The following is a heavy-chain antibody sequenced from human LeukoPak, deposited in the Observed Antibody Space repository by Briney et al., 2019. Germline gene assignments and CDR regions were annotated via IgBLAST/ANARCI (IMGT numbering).Heavy chain of an antibody. CDR3: AREYYDSSGYVPFFDY. V-gene: IGHV1-69*04. J-gene: IGHJ4*02. Sequence: ASVKVSCKASGGTFSSYTISWVRQAPGQGLEWMGRIIPILGIANYAQKFQGRVTITADKSTSTAYMELSSLRSEGTAVYYCAREYYDSSGYVPFFDYWGQGTLVTVSS. D-gene: IGHD3-22*01. CDR1: GGTFSSYT. CDR2: IIPILGIA.